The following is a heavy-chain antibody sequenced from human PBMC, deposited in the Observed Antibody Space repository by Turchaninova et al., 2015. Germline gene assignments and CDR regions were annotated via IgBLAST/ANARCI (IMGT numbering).Heavy chain of an antibody. D-gene: IGHD2-2*01. J-gene: IGHJ6*02. CDR3: ARTQVRPQRYCSSTSCFVLTGNYYYYYGMDV. CDR2: IDWADDK. V-gene: IGHV2-70*11. CDR1: GFSLSTSGMC. Sequence: LTCTFSGFSLSTSGMCVSWIRQPPGKALEWLARIDWADDKYYSTSLRTRLTISKDTSKNQVVLTMTNMDPVDTATYYCARTQVRPQRYCSSTSCFVLTGNYYYYYGMDVWGQGTTVTVSS.